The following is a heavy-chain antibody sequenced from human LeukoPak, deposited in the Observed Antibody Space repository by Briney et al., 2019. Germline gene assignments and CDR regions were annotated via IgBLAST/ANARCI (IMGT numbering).Heavy chain of an antibody. CDR1: GFTVSNSR. D-gene: IGHD6-6*01. CDR3: AKYARGPLD. Sequence: GGSLRLSCAASGFTVSNSRMSWVRQAPGKGLECVANIKQDGSEKNYVDSVKGRFTTSRDNAKNSLYLQMNSLRAEDTAVYYCAKYARGPLDWGQGTLVTVSS. V-gene: IGHV3-7*01. J-gene: IGHJ4*02. CDR2: IKQDGSEK.